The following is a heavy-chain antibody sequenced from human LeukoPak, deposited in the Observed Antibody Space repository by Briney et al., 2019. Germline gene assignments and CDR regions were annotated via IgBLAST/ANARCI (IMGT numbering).Heavy chain of an antibody. Sequence: GGSLRLSCAASGFTLSNYPMGWVRQAPVKGLEWLSAIGEEKSGSWTKSADSVKGRFTISRDNSENTLYLQMDSLTVEDTAVYYCAKDVWARQQLPPGLDYWGQGTLVTVSS. D-gene: IGHD6-13*01. J-gene: IGHJ4*02. CDR1: GFTLSNYP. V-gene: IGHV3-23*01. CDR3: AKDVWARQQLPPGLDY. CDR2: IGEEKSGSWT.